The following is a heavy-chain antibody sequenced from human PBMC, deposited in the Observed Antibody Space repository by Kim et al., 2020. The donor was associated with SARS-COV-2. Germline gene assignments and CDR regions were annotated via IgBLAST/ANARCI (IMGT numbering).Heavy chain of an antibody. CDR2: ISYDGSNK. V-gene: IGHV3-30-3*01. J-gene: IGHJ6*02. CDR1: GFTFSGYA. Sequence: GGSLRLSCAASGFTFSGYAMHWVRQAPGKGLEWVAVISYDGSNKYYADSVKGRFTISRDNSKNTLYLQMNSLRAEDTAVYYCARDRNRGWLVRLKYGMDVWGQGTTVTVSS. CDR3: ARDRNRGWLVRLKYGMDV. D-gene: IGHD6-19*01.